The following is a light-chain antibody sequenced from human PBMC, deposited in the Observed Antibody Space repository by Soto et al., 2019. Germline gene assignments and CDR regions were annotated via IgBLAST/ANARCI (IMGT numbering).Light chain of an antibody. J-gene: IGKJ1*01. V-gene: IGKV1-5*03. CDR1: QSISSW. CDR3: QQYNSYPWT. Sequence: QMTHSPVTLSSSLGDRVTITCRASQSISSWLAWYQQKPGKAPKLLIYKASTLESGVPSNFSGSGSGTEFTLTISSLQPEDFATYYCQQYNSYPWTFGQGTKV. CDR2: KAS.